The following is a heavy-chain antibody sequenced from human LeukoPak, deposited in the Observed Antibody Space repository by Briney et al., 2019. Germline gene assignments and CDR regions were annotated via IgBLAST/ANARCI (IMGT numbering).Heavy chain of an antibody. CDR2: IKTDGSTT. V-gene: IGHV3-74*01. D-gene: IGHD2-15*01. J-gene: IGHJ4*02. CDR3: ANGWSPDY. CDR1: GFTFSSYW. Sequence: GGSLRLSCAVSGFTFSSYWMHWVRQAPGKGLVWVSHIKTDGSTTAYADSVKGRFTIFRDNSKNTLYLQMNSLRAEDTAVYHCANGWSPDYWGRGTLVTVSS.